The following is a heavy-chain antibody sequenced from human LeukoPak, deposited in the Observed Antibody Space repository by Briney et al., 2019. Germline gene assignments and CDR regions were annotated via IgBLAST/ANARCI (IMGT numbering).Heavy chain of an antibody. Sequence: GGSLRLSCAASGFTFSTYIMNWVRQAPGKGLVWVSRINSDGSSTSYADSVKGRFTISRDNAKNTLYLQMNSLRAEDTAVYYCARDWNDVAFDIWGQGTMVTVSS. V-gene: IGHV3-74*01. CDR2: INSDGSST. J-gene: IGHJ3*02. CDR3: ARDWNDVAFDI. CDR1: GFTFSTYI. D-gene: IGHD1-1*01.